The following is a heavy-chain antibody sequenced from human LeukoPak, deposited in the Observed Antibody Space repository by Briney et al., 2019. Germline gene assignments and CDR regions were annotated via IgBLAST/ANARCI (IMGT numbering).Heavy chain of an antibody. V-gene: IGHV4-59*08. D-gene: IGHD4-17*01. CDR2: IYYSGST. Sequence: SETLSLTCTVSGGSISSYYWSWIRRPPGKGLEWIGYIYYSGSTNYNPSLKSRVTISVDTSKNQFSLKLSSVTAADTAVYYCARQTTVLNWFDPWGQGTLVTVSS. J-gene: IGHJ5*02. CDR3: ARQTTVLNWFDP. CDR1: GGSISSYY.